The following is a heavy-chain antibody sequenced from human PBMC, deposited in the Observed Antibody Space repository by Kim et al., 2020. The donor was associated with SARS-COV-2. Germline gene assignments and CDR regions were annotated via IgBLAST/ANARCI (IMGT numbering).Heavy chain of an antibody. J-gene: IGHJ3*02. CDR3: ARGRFKRELLGRAPRLGAFDI. V-gene: IGHV1-69*13. D-gene: IGHD1-26*01. CDR2: IIPIFGTA. CDR1: GGTFSSYA. Sequence: SVKVSCKASGGTFSSYAISWVRQAPGQGLEWMGGIIPIFGTANYAQKFQGRVTITADESTSTAYMELSSLRSEDTAVYYCARGRFKRELLGRAPRLGAFDIWGQGTMVTVSS.